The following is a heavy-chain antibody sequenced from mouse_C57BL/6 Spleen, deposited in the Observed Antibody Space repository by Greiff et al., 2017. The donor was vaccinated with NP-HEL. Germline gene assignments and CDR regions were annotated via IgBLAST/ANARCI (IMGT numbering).Heavy chain of an antibody. V-gene: IGHV1-69*01. J-gene: IGHJ3*01. CDR1: GYTFTSYW. Sequence: QVQLQQSGAELVMPGASVKLSCKASGYTFTSYWMHWVKQRPGQGLEWIGEIDPSDSYTNYNQKFKGKSTLTVDKSSSTAYMQLSSLTSEDSAVYYCAREAVTTGFAYWGQGTLVTVSA. CDR3: AREAVTTGFAY. D-gene: IGHD2-1*01. CDR2: IDPSDSYT.